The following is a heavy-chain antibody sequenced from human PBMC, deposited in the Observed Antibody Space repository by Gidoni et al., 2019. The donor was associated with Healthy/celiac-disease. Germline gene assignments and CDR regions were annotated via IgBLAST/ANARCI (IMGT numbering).Heavy chain of an antibody. D-gene: IGHD2-15*01. J-gene: IGHJ6*02. CDR1: GFTFSSYA. Sequence: EVQLLESGGGLVQPGGSLRLSCAASGFTFSSYAMSWVRQAPGTGLEWVSAISGSGGSTYYADSGKGRFTISRDNSKNTLYLQMNSLRAEDTAVYYCAKHHCSGGSCYPGYYYGMDVWGQGTTVTVSS. CDR2: ISGSGGST. V-gene: IGHV3-23*01. CDR3: AKHHCSGGSCYPGYYYGMDV.